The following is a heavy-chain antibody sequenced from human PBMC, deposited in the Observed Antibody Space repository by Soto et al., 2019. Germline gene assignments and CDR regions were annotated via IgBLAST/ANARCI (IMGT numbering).Heavy chain of an antibody. CDR3: ARAQTPTESDH. CDR2: MNTYNGNT. Sequence: QVQLVQSGAEVKKPGASVKVSCKASGYTFTNYGITWVRQAPGQGLEWMGWMNTYNGNTNYAQKVQDRVTMTTDTSTNTAYIELKSLRSDDTAVYFCARAQTPTESDHWGQGTLVTVSS. J-gene: IGHJ4*02. CDR1: GYTFTNYG. D-gene: IGHD4-4*01. V-gene: IGHV1-18*01.